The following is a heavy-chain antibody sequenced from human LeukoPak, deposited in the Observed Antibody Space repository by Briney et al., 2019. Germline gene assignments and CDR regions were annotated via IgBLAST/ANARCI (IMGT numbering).Heavy chain of an antibody. CDR3: ARTAYDSSDFYRFDY. D-gene: IGHD3-22*01. Sequence: SETLSLTCTVSGYSISSGYYWGWIRQPPGKGLEWIGSIYHSGSTYYNPSLKSRVTISVDTSKNQFSLKLSSVTAADTAVYYCARTAYDSSDFYRFDYWGQGTLVTVSS. V-gene: IGHV4-38-2*02. CDR1: GYSISSGYY. J-gene: IGHJ4*02. CDR2: IYHSGST.